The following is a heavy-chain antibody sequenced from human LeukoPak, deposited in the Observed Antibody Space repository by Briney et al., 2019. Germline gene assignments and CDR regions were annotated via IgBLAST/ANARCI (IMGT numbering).Heavy chain of an antibody. CDR3: AGGARYYYGWGSYYGAFDI. Sequence: SQTLSLTCAVSGGSISRGGYSWSWIRQPPGKGLEWIGYIYHSGSTNYNPSLKSRVTISVDRSKNQFSLKLTSVTAADTAVYYCAGGARYYYGWGSYYGAFDIWGQGTMVTVSS. V-gene: IGHV4-30-2*01. CDR2: IYHSGST. D-gene: IGHD3-10*01. J-gene: IGHJ3*02. CDR1: GGSISRGGYS.